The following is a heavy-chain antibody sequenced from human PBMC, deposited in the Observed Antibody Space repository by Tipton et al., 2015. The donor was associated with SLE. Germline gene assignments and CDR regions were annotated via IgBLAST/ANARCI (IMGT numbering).Heavy chain of an antibody. CDR1: GRSIASGGYY. V-gene: IGHV4-31*03. D-gene: IGHD3-10*01. Sequence: TLSLTCTVSGRSIASGGYYWTWIRQHPGKGLEWIGYIDDSGNAHYSPSLKSRVTMSVDNSKNTLYLQMNSLRGEDTAVHYCASSLLAGIDYWGQGTLVTVSS. CDR2: IDDSGNA. J-gene: IGHJ4*02. CDR3: ASSLLAGIDY.